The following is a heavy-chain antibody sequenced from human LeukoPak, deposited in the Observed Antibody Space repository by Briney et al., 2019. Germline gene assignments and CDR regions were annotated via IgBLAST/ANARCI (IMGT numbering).Heavy chain of an antibody. J-gene: IGHJ4*02. Sequence: GGTLRLSCEASGFTFSNYAMSWVRQAPGKGLEWVSVISGSGDRTHYADSVKGRFTISRDNSKNTLYLQMNSLRAEDTAVYYCAKSIVVVAAALDYWGQGTLVTVSS. D-gene: IGHD2-2*01. CDR2: ISGSGDRT. V-gene: IGHV3-23*01. CDR3: AKSIVVVAAALDY. CDR1: GFTFSNYA.